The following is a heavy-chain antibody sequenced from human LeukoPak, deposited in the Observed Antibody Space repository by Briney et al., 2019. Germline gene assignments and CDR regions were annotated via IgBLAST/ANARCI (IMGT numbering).Heavy chain of an antibody. CDR2: LYSGGNT. Sequence: HPGGSLRLSCVVSGFTVSSNYMSWVRQAPGKGLEWVSVLYSGGNTYHADSVKGRFTISRDNSKNTLYLQMNSLRAEDTAVYYCAKDREYYDSSGYYGGVYWGQGTLVTVSS. CDR3: AKDREYYDSSGYYGGVY. D-gene: IGHD3-22*01. CDR1: GFTVSSNY. J-gene: IGHJ4*02. V-gene: IGHV3-53*01.